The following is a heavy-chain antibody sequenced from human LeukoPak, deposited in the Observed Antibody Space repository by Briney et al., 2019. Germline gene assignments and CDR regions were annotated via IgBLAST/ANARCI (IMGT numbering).Heavy chain of an antibody. Sequence: GGSLRLSCAASGFTFSSYVMSWVRQAPGKGLEWVSTISGSGGSTYYADSVKGRVTISRDNSKNTLYLHMNSLRAEDTAVYYCANSPDGAFDYWGQGTLVTVSS. CDR1: GFTFSSYV. CDR2: ISGSGGST. CDR3: ANSPDGAFDY. J-gene: IGHJ4*02. V-gene: IGHV3-23*01.